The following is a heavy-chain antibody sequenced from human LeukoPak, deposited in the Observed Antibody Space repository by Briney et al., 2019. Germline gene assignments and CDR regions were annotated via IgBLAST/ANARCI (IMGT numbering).Heavy chain of an antibody. V-gene: IGHV3-33*03. Sequence: PGGSLRLSCTASRFTFSGYGMHWVRQAPGKGPEWVALIWYDGSNENYADSVKGRFTISGDNAKNSLYLQMNSLRAEDTAVYYCVMYYDILTGYSTPYYFDYWGQGTLVTVSS. CDR2: IWYDGSNE. CDR3: VMYYDILTGYSTPYYFDY. J-gene: IGHJ4*02. CDR1: RFTFSGYG. D-gene: IGHD3-9*01.